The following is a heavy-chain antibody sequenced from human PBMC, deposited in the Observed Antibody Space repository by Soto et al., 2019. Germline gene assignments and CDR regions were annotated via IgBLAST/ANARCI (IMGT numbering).Heavy chain of an antibody. J-gene: IGHJ3*02. D-gene: IGHD4-4*01. Sequence: QVQLVQSGAEVKKPGASVKVSCKASGYTFTGYYMRWVRQAPGQGLEWMGWINPNSGGTNYAQKFQGRVTMTRDTSISTAYMELSRLRSDDTAVYYCARDQHDYSNPPDAFDIWGQGTMVTVSS. CDR3: ARDQHDYSNPPDAFDI. CDR2: INPNSGGT. CDR1: GYTFTGYY. V-gene: IGHV1-2*02.